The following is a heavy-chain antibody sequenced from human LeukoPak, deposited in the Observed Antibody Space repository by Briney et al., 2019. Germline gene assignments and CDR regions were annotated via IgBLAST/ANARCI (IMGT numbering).Heavy chain of an antibody. CDR1: GFTFSNYD. Sequence: GGSLRLSCAASGFTFSNYDMHWVRQATGKGLEWVSVIGIAGDTYYPGSVKDRFTISREDAKNSLYLQMNSLRAGDTAVYYCARAVAGTFFDYWGQGTLVTVSS. J-gene: IGHJ4*02. D-gene: IGHD6-19*01. V-gene: IGHV3-13*01. CDR2: IGIAGDT. CDR3: ARAVAGTFFDY.